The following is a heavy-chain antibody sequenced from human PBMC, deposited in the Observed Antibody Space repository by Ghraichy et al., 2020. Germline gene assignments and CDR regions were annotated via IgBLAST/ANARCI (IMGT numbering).Heavy chain of an antibody. CDR1: GGSISSYY. CDR2: IYYSGST. J-gene: IGHJ6*02. V-gene: IGHV4-59*01. Sequence: SETLSLTCTVSGGSISSYYWSWIRQPPGKGLEWIGYIYYSGSTNYNPSLKSRVTISVDTSKNQFSLKLSSVTAADTAVYYCARVNWGALHYYYGMDVWGQGTTVTVSS. D-gene: IGHD7-27*01. CDR3: ARVNWGALHYYYGMDV.